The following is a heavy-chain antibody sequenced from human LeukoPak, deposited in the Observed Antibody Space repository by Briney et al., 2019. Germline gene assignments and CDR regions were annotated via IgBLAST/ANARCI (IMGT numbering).Heavy chain of an antibody. D-gene: IGHD7-27*01. CDR2: MSPNSGDT. Sequence: AAVKVSCKASGYTFTSYDFNWVRQATGQRPEWMGWMSPNSGDTGYAQKFQDRVTMTRNTSISTAYMELSSLRSDDTAVYYCARGPPNWGYDYWGPGTLVTVSS. J-gene: IGHJ4*02. CDR1: GYTFTSYD. V-gene: IGHV1-8*01. CDR3: ARGPPNWGYDY.